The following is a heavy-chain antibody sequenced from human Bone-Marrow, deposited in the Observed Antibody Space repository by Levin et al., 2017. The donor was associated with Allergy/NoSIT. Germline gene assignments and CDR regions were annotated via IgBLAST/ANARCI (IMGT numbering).Heavy chain of an antibody. V-gene: IGHV3-7*01. D-gene: IGHD3-22*01. CDR2: INQDGSET. J-gene: IGHJ4*02. Sequence: GESLKISCAASGFTFNNHWMSWVRQAPGKGLDWVANINQDGSETHYVDSVKGRFTISRDNAKNSLYLQMNSLRVEDTAVYYCAREGYYYDISGYSPTRDDYWGQGTLVTVSS. CDR1: GFTFNNHW. CDR3: AREGYYYDISGYSPTRDDY.